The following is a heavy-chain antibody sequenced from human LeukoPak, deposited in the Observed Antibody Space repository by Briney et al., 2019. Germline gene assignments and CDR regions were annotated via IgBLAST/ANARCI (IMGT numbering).Heavy chain of an antibody. V-gene: IGHV3-53*01. CDR2: VYSDGKI. D-gene: IGHD1-26*01. J-gene: IGHJ4*02. CDR3: EGWERPFDY. CDR1: GFTVSTNY. Sequence: GGSLRLSCAASGFTVSTNYMSWARQAPGKGLEWVSVVYSDGKICYADAVKGRFTISKDNSRNTLYLQMNSLRAEDTAVYYCEGWERPFDYWGQGTLVTVSS.